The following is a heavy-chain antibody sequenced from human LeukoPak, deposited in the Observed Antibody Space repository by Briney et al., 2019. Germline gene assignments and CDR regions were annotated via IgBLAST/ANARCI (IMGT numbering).Heavy chain of an antibody. CDR1: GYTFTSYA. Sequence: ASVKVSCKASGYTFTSYAMNWVRQAPGQGLEWMGIINPSGGSTSYAQKFQGRVTMTRDTSTSTVYMELSSLRSEDTAVYYCARVGAIFGVAEYYFDYWGQGTLVTVSS. D-gene: IGHD3-3*01. CDR3: ARVGAIFGVAEYYFDY. CDR2: INPSGGST. V-gene: IGHV1-46*01. J-gene: IGHJ4*02.